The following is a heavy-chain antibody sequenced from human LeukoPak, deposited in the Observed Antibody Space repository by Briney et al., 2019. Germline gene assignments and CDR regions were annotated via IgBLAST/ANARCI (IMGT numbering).Heavy chain of an antibody. CDR2: IYSGGST. Sequence: GGSLRLSCAASGFTVSSNYMSWVRQAPGKGLEWVSVIYSGGSTYYADSVKGRFTISRDNSKNTLYLQMNSLRAEDTAVYYCARDSPVRGVKGDYYYYGMDVWGQGTMVTVSS. V-gene: IGHV3-66*01. CDR3: ARDSPVRGVKGDYYYYGMDV. D-gene: IGHD3-10*01. CDR1: GFTVSSNY. J-gene: IGHJ6*02.